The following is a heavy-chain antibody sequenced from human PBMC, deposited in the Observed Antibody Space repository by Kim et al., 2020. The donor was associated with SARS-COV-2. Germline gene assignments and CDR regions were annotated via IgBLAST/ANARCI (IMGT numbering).Heavy chain of an antibody. CDR2: ISTYSVNS. J-gene: IGHJ4*02. Sequence: ASVKVSCKASGYTFTSYGISWVRQAPGQGLEWMGWISTYSVNSYYAQTFQGRLTMTRDTSTSTTYLDLRSLRSDDPAVYYCARDMGGWTGLDYWGQGTLVTVTS. CDR1: GYTFTSYG. D-gene: IGHD6-19*01. CDR3: ARDMGGWTGLDY. V-gene: IGHV1-18*01.